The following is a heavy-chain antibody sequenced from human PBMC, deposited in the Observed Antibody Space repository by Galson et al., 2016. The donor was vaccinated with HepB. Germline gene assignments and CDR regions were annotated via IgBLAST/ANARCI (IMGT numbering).Heavy chain of an antibody. CDR2: IFPVFRTA. J-gene: IGHJ4*02. V-gene: IGHV1-69*13. D-gene: IGHD3-3*01. CDR1: GDTFKSYV. CDR3: ATQRVGLVIMPR. Sequence: SVKVSCKASGDTFKSYVISWVRQAPGEGLEWMGGIFPVFRTANYAEKFQGRFTITADESTSTAYMELNSLRIEDTAVYYCATQRVGLVIMPRWGQGTLVSVSS.